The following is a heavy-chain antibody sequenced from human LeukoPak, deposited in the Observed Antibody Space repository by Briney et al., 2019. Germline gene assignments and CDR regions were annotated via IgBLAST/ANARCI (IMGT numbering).Heavy chain of an antibody. CDR1: GGSISSYY. J-gene: IGHJ5*02. V-gene: IGHV4-59*08. CDR2: IYYSGST. CDR3: ARLGAVAGLMYNWFDP. Sequence: SETLSLTCTVSGGSISSYYWSWIRRPPGKGLEWIGYIYYSGSTNYNPSLKSRVTISVDTSKNQFSLKLSSVTAADTAVYYCARLGAVAGLMYNWFDPWGQGTLVTVSS. D-gene: IGHD6-19*01.